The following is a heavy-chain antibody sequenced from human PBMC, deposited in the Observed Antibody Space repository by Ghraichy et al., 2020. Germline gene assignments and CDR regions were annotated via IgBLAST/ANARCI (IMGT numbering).Heavy chain of an antibody. CDR1: GFTFSSYW. V-gene: IGHV3-7*01. CDR3: ARSGYSGYDYYFDY. CDR2: IKQDGSEK. D-gene: IGHD5-12*01. J-gene: IGHJ4*02. Sequence: GGSLRLSCAASGFTFSSYWMSWVRQAPGKGLEWVANIKQDGSEKYYVDSVKGRFTISRDNAKNSLYLQMNSLRAEDTAVYYCARSGYSGYDYYFDYWGQGTLVTVSS.